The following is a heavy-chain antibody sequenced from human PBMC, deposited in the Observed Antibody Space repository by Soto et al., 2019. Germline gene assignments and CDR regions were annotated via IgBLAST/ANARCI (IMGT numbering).Heavy chain of an antibody. D-gene: IGHD6-13*01. CDR1: GGSISSSNW. CDR2: IYHSGST. J-gene: IGHJ6*02. V-gene: IGHV4-4*02. Sequence: QVQLQESGPGLVKPSGTLSLTCAVSGGSISSSNWWSWVRQPPGKGLEWIGEIYHSGSTNYNPSLKSRVTISVDKSKNQFSLKLSSVTAADTAVYYCARAFFRGTAAGTSGGYGMDVWGQGTTVTVSS. CDR3: ARAFFRGTAAGTSGGYGMDV.